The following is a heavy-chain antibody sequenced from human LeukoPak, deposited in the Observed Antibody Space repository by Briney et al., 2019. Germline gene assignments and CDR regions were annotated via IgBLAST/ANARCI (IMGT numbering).Heavy chain of an antibody. CDR2: ISCSGGST. J-gene: IGHJ4*02. V-gene: IGHV3-23*01. Sequence: PGGSLRLSCAASGFTFSSYAMSWVRQAPGKGLEWVSAISCSGGSTYYADSVKGRFTISRDNSKNSLYLQMNSLRAEDTALYYCAKDWLIVGVIVYYFDFWGQGTVVTVSS. CDR3: AKDWLIVGVIVYYFDF. D-gene: IGHD3-16*02. CDR1: GFTFSSYA.